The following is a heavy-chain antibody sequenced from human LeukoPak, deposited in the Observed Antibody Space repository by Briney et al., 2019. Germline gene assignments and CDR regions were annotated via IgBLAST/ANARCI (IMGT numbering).Heavy chain of an antibody. CDR3: ARVGSPIAAAGTVY. V-gene: IGHV3-74*01. D-gene: IGHD6-13*01. CDR1: GFTFSSYW. J-gene: IGHJ4*02. CDR2: INSDGSST. Sequence: KPGGSLRLSCAASGFTFSSYWMHWVRQAPGKGLVWVSRINSDGSSTSYADSVKGRFTISRDNAKSSLYLQMNSLRAEDTAVYYCARVGSPIAAAGTVYWGQGTLVTVSS.